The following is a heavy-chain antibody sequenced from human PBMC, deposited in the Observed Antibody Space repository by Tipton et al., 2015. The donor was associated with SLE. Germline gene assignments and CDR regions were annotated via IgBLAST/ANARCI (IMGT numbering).Heavy chain of an antibody. CDR3: ARGYSGSYYYYYYMYV. Sequence: TLSLTCTVSGGSISSGSYYWSWIRQPAGKGLEWIGRIYTSGSTNYNPSLKSRVTISVDTSKNQFSLKLSSVTAADTAVYYCARGYSGSYYYYYYMYVWGKGTTVTVSS. V-gene: IGHV4-61*02. CDR1: GGSISSGSYY. CDR2: IYTSGST. D-gene: IGHD1-26*01. J-gene: IGHJ6*03.